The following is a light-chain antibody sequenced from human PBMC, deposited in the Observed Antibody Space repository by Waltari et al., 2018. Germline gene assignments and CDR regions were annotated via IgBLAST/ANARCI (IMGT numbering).Light chain of an antibody. CDR1: QSSTNW. J-gene: IGKJ1*01. Sequence: DVQMTQSPSTLSASVGDRVTITCRASQSSTNWLAWYQQKPGKAPKLLIYRTSKLGSGVPSRFSGSGSGTEFTLTSSILQADYFATYYCQHYGTLWTFGQGTKVEVK. CDR2: RTS. CDR3: QHYGTLWT. V-gene: IGKV1-5*03.